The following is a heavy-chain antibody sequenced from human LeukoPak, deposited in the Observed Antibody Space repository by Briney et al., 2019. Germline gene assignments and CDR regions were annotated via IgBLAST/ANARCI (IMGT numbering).Heavy chain of an antibody. V-gene: IGHV1-2*02. Sequence: GASVKVSCKASGYTFTGYYMHWVRQAPGQGLEWMGWINPNSGGTNYAQKFQGRVTMTRDTSISTAYMELSRLRSDDTAVYYCARADRPYCGGDCYSVYFDYWGQGTLVTVSS. J-gene: IGHJ4*02. CDR3: ARADRPYCGGDCYSVYFDY. CDR2: INPNSGGT. D-gene: IGHD2-21*02. CDR1: GYTFTGYY.